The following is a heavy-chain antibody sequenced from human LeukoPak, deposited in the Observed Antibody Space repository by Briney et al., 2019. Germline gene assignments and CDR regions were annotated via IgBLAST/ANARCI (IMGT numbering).Heavy chain of an antibody. CDR3: ARDYA. CDR1: GFTFSGYW. D-gene: IGHD3-16*01. CDR2: IKQDGSEI. J-gene: IGHJ4*02. Sequence: GGALRLSCAASGFTFSGYWMSWGRQAPGKGLEWVAKIKQDGSEIYYVDSVKGRFTISRDNAKNSLYLQMNSLRVEDTAVYYCARDYARGQGTLVTVSS. V-gene: IGHV3-7*04.